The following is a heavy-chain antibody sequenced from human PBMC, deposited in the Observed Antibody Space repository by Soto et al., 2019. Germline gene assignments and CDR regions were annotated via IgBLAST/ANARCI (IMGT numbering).Heavy chain of an antibody. Sequence: SAQHAPGQGLEWMGWISAYNGNTNYAQKPQGRVTMTTDTSTSTAYMELRSLRSDDTALYYCARGVRSCYDLTAYLGQGTPVTV. CDR3: ARGVRSCYDLTAY. V-gene: IGHV1-18*01. CDR2: ISAYNGNT. D-gene: IGHD5-12*01. J-gene: IGHJ4*02.